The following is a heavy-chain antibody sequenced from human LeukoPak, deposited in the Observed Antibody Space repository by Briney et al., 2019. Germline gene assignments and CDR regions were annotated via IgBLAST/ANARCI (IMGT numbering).Heavy chain of an antibody. V-gene: IGHV1-69*13. CDR3: SVKFLHYGRRTSDAFDI. D-gene: IGHD4-17*01. Sequence: ASVKVSCKASGGTFSSYAISWVRQAPGQGLEWMGGIIPIFGTANYAQKFQGRVTITADESTSTAYMELSSLRSEDTAVYYCSVKFLHYGRRTSDAFDIWGQGTMVTVSS. J-gene: IGHJ3*02. CDR2: IIPIFGTA. CDR1: GGTFSSYA.